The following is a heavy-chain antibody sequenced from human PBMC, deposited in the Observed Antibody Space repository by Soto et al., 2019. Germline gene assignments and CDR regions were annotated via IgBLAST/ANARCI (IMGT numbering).Heavy chain of an antibody. J-gene: IGHJ4*02. Sequence: GESLKISCKGSGYSFTSYWNGWVRQMPWKGLEWMGSIYPGDSDTRYSPSFQGQGTISADKSISTAYLQWSSLKAPDTAMYYCARTLIVRRVISDTLEYWAQGTLVTVSS. CDR1: GYSFTSYW. V-gene: IGHV5-51*01. CDR2: IYPGDSDT. CDR3: ARTLIVRRVISDTLEY. D-gene: IGHD3-10*01.